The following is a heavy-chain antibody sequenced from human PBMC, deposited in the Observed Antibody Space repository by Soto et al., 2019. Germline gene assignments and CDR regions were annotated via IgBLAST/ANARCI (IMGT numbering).Heavy chain of an antibody. CDR2: ISGTSSYT. V-gene: IGHV3-11*06. CDR1: VFTFSASY. Sequence: PVGSLRLSCSASVFTFSASYMSCVRDSPGKWLEWISYISGTSSYTTYADSVKGRFTISRDNAKNSLYLQMDSLRVEDTAVYYCARDGRPSNGRYLINYSSSYGMHVWGQGTTVTVSS. D-gene: IGHD3-10*01. J-gene: IGHJ6*02. CDR3: ARDGRPSNGRYLINYSSSYGMHV.